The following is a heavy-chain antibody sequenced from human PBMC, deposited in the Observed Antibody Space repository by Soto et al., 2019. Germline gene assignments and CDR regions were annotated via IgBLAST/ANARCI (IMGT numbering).Heavy chain of an antibody. V-gene: IGHV3-23*01. CDR3: AKTSLFXVVTIDY. D-gene: IGHD3-3*01. Sequence: GGSLRLSCAASGFTFSSYXMXXXXQAPGKGLEWVLAINGSGGSTYYAESVKGPFTLSRDNSKNTLYLQMNRLRAEGTAVXYCAKTSLFXVVTIDYWGQGTLVTVSS. CDR1: GFTFSSYX. J-gene: IGHJ4*02. CDR2: INGSGGST.